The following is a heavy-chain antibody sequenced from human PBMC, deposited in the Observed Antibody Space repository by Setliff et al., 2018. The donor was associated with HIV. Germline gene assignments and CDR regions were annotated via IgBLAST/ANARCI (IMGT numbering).Heavy chain of an antibody. Sequence: SVKVSCKASGGTFSSYGISWVRQAPGQGLEWMGRIIPIFGTANYAQTFQGRVTITADKSTSTAYMELSSLRSEDTSVYYCSTASCYNFEAFDIRGQGTMVTVSS. CDR1: GGTFSSYG. J-gene: IGHJ3*02. CDR2: IIPIFGTA. D-gene: IGHD5-12*01. CDR3: STASCYNFEAFDI. V-gene: IGHV1-69*06.